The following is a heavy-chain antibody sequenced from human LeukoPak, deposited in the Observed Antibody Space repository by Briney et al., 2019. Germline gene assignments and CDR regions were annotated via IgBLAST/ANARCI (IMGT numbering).Heavy chain of an antibody. D-gene: IGHD3-22*01. CDR3: AKSPISITMIVVVITNYYFDY. J-gene: IGHJ4*02. Sequence: GGSLRLSCAASGFTFSSYAMHWVRQAPGKGPEWVAVILYDGSNKYYADSVKGRFTISRDNSKNTLYLQMNSLRAEDTAVYYCAKSPISITMIVVVITNYYFDYWGQGTLVTVSS. CDR1: GFTFSSYA. V-gene: IGHV3-30-3*01. CDR2: ILYDGSNK.